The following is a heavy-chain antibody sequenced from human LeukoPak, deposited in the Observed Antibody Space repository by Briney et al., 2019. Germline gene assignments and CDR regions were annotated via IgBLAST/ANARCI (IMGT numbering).Heavy chain of an antibody. CDR1: GFTFSRSA. D-gene: IGHD1-1*01. Sequence: GGSLRLSCAASGFTFSRSAMHWVRQAPGKGLEWVAIISYDGGNKYYADSVKGRFTISRDNSKNTLYLQMNSLRAEDTALYYCAKGLERESRLDSWGQGTLVTVSS. CDR3: AKGLERESRLDS. V-gene: IGHV3-30*04. J-gene: IGHJ4*02. CDR2: ISYDGGNK.